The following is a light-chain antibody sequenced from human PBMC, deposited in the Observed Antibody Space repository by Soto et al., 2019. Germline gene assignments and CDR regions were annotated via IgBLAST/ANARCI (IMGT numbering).Light chain of an antibody. Sequence: QSVLTQPASVSGSPGQSITISCTGTFSDVGSYNLVSWYQQHPGKAPKLMIYEASKRPSGVSNRFSGSKSGNTASLTISGLQAEDETDYHCSSYAGTSTYVFGSGTKLTVL. CDR2: EAS. J-gene: IGLJ1*01. V-gene: IGLV2-23*01. CDR3: SSYAGTSTYV. CDR1: FSDVGSYNL.